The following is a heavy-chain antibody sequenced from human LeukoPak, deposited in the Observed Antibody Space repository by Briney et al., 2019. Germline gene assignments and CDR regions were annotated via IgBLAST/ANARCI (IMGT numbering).Heavy chain of an antibody. Sequence: PGGSLRLSCAASGFTFSSYAMSWVRQAPGKGLEWVPAISGSGGSTYYADSVKGRFTISRDNSKNTLYLQMNSLRVEDTAVYYCARGSGSYYSFDYWGQGTLVTVSS. V-gene: IGHV3-23*01. CDR3: ARGSGSYYSFDY. CDR2: ISGSGGST. J-gene: IGHJ4*02. CDR1: GFTFSSYA. D-gene: IGHD3-10*01.